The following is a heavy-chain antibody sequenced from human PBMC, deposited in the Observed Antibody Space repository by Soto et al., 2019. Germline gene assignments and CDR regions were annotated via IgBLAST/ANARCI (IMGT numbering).Heavy chain of an antibody. CDR2: IYYTGTT. CDR3: ARLGGYYQAFDS. D-gene: IGHD3-22*01. CDR1: GGSISSYY. V-gene: IGHV4-59*08. Sequence: PSETLYLTCTVSGGSISSYYWSWIRQPPGKGLEWIGYIYYTGTTTYNPSLRSRVDISIDASKSQFSLDLRSVTAADTAVYYCARLGGYYQAFDSWGHGALVT. J-gene: IGHJ4*01.